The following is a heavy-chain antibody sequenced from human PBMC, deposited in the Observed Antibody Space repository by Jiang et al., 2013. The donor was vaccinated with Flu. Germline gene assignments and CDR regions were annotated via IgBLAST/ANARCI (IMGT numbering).Heavy chain of an antibody. CDR2: INPTGGST. Sequence: SGAEVKKPGASVKLSCKASGYTFTTYNIHWVRQAPGQGLEWMGMINPTGGSTTYPQKFQGVLTMTRDTSTSTVYMDLSSLRSEDTAVYYCARGHYKLVGFFDYWGQGTLVIVSS. D-gene: IGHD1-14*01. CDR3: ARGHYKLVGFFDY. CDR1: GYTFTTYN. V-gene: IGHV1-46*01. J-gene: IGHJ4*02.